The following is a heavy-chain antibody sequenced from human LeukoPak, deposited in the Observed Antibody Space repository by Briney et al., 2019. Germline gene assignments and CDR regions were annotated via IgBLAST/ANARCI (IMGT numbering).Heavy chain of an antibody. CDR2: INHSGRT. CDR3: AGSGKGLSDFDY. CDR1: GGSFSGYY. D-gene: IGHD3-10*01. Sequence: SETLSLTCAVYGGSFSGYYWSWIRQPPGKGLEWIGEINHSGRTNYNPSLKSRVTISVDRSKNQFSLKLSSVTAADTAVYYCAGSGKGLSDFDYWGQGTLVTVSS. J-gene: IGHJ4*02. V-gene: IGHV4-34*01.